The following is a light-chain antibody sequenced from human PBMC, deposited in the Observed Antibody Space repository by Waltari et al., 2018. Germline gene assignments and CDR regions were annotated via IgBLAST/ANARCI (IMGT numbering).Light chain of an antibody. CDR2: GGS. Sequence: DIVMTQTQLSQPITPGEPASIACRSSQSLMRSNGNTYLLWYLHKPGQSPQLLIDGGSNRASGVPDRFSGSGSGTDFTLKISKVEAEDVGVYYCVQTIAFPLTFGGGTKVEIK. V-gene: IGKV2-40*01. CDR3: VQTIAFPLT. J-gene: IGKJ4*01. CDR1: QSLMRSNGNTY.